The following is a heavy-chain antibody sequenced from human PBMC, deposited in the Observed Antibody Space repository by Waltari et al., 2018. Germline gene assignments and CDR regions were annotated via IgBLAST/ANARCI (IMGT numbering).Heavy chain of an antibody. J-gene: IGHJ3*02. CDR3: ARDIVVVPAAFYGAFDI. V-gene: IGHV3-64*01. CDR2: ISSNGGST. D-gene: IGHD2-2*01. CDR1: GFTFSSYA. Sequence: EVQLVESGGGLVQPGGSLRLSCAASGFTFSSYAMHWVRQAPWKGLEYVSAISSNGGSTYYANSVKGRFTISRDNSKNTLYLQMGSLRAEDMAVYYCARDIVVVPAAFYGAFDIWGQGTMVTVSS.